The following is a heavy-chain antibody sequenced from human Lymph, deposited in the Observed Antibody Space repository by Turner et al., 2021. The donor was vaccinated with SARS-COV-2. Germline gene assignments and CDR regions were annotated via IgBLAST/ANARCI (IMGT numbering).Heavy chain of an antibody. CDR3: ARERYDSSGSESYYFDY. CDR2: ISSSSSYI. V-gene: IGHV3-21*01. Sequence: EVQLLESGGGLVKPGGPLRLSCAASGFSFSRYSMNWVRQAPGKGLEWVSSISSSSSYIYYADSVKGRFTISRDSAKNSLYLQMNSLRAEDTAVYYCARERYDSSGSESYYFDYWGQGTLVTVSS. CDR1: GFSFSRYS. J-gene: IGHJ4*02. D-gene: IGHD3-22*01.